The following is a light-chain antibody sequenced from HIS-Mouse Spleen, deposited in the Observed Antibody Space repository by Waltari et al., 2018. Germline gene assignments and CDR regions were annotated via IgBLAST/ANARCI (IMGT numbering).Light chain of an antibody. V-gene: IGKV1-33*01. Sequence: DIQMTQSPSSLSASVGDRVTTTCQASQDISNYLNWYQQKPGKAPKLLIYDASNLETGVPSRFSGSGSGTDFTFTIRSLQPEDIATYYCQQYDNLPFTFGPGTKVDIK. CDR1: QDISNY. CDR2: DAS. J-gene: IGKJ3*01. CDR3: QQYDNLPFT.